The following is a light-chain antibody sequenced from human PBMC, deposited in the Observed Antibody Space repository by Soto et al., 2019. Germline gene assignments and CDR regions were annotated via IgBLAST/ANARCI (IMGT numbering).Light chain of an antibody. CDR1: QSVTSN. J-gene: IGKJ1*01. CDR2: DAS. V-gene: IGKV3-11*01. CDR3: QQRSNWPRT. Sequence: EILMTQSPATLSVSPGEISTLSCRASQSVTSNLAWYQQKPGQAPRLLIYDASNRATGIPARFSGSGSGTDFTLTTSSLEPEDFAVYYCQQRSNWPRTFGQGTKVDIK.